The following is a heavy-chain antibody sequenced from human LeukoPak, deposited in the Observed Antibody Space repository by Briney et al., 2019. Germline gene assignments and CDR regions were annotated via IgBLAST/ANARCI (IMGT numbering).Heavy chain of an antibody. CDR2: IYYSGTT. Sequence: PSETLSLTCSVSGGSISSSRYYWGWIRRPPGKGLEWIASIYYSGTTHYNPSLKSRVTMSVDTSKNQFSLKLSAVTAADTAVYYCARQFHGSGYVDDLWGQGTLVTVSS. CDR3: ARQFHGSGYVDDL. V-gene: IGHV4-39*01. J-gene: IGHJ5*02. CDR1: GGSISSSRYY. D-gene: IGHD5-12*01.